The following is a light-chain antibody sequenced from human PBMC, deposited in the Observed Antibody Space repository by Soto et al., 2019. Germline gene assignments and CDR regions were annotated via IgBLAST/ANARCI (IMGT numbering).Light chain of an antibody. V-gene: IGKV3-15*01. Sequence: ETVMTQSPATLSVSPGERVTLSCRASQSVSTYLAWYQLTPGQAPRLLIYGASTRATGIPARFSGSGSETEFTLTISSLQSEDFAVYYCQQHNHWPLTFGGGTKVEIK. CDR2: GAS. J-gene: IGKJ4*01. CDR1: QSVSTY. CDR3: QQHNHWPLT.